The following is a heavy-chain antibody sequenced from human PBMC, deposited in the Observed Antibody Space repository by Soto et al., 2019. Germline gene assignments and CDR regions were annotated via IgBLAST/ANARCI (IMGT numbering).Heavy chain of an antibody. J-gene: IGHJ5*02. D-gene: IGHD1-1*01. CDR3: ARDEADKWNDGGWFDP. V-gene: IGHV1-18*01. CDR1: GYTFTSYG. CDR2: ISAYNGNT. Sequence: QVQLVQSGAEVKKPGASVKVSCKASGYTFTSYGISWVRQASGQGLEWMGWISAYNGNTKYAQKLQGRVTMTTDTSTSTAYMELRSLRSDDPAVYSCARDEADKWNDGGWFDPWGKGTLVTVSS.